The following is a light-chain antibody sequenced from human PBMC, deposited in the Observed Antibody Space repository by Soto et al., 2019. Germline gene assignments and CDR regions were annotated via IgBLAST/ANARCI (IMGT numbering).Light chain of an antibody. V-gene: IGKV3-15*01. J-gene: IGKJ1*01. CDR1: QSVSNN. CDR3: QQYNNLWT. Sequence: EIVMTQSPATLSVSPGERATLSCRASQSVSNNLAWYQKKPGQAPRLLIYGASTRATGIPARFSGSGSGTEFTLTISSLQSEDFASYYCQQYNNLWTFGQGTRVDIK. CDR2: GAS.